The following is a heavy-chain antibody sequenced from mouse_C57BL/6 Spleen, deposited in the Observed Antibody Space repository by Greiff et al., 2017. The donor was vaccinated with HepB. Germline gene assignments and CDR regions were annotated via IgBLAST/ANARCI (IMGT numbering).Heavy chain of an antibody. V-gene: IGHV1-26*01. D-gene: IGHD1-1*01. CDR3: ARGITTVVTYAMDY. J-gene: IGHJ4*01. Sequence: EVQLQQSGPELVKPGASVKISCKASGYTFTDYYMNWVNQGPGKSLEWIGEINPNNGGTSYNQKFKGKATLTVDKASSTAYMELRSLTSEDSAVYYCARGITTVVTYAMDYWGQGTSVTVSS. CDR1: GYTFTDYY. CDR2: INPNNGGT.